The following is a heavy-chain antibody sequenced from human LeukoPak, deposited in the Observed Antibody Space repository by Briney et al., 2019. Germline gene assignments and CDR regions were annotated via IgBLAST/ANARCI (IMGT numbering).Heavy chain of an antibody. CDR2: IYHRGST. V-gene: IGHV4-38-2*02. CDR1: GYSISSGYY. D-gene: IGHD3-22*01. Sequence: SETLSLPCSVSGYSISSGYYWGWVRQPPGKGLEWIGSIYHRGSTYYIPSLKSRLSISVDTSKNQFPLKLSSVTAADTAVYYCARAEDYYDSSGYQNYFDYWGQGTLVTVSS. CDR3: ARAEDYYDSSGYQNYFDY. J-gene: IGHJ4*02.